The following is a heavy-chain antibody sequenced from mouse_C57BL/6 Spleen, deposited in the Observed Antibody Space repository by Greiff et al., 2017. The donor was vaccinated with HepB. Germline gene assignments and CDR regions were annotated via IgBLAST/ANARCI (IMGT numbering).Heavy chain of an antibody. V-gene: IGHV3-6*01. D-gene: IGHD1-1*01. CDR3: ARSSYYFDY. J-gene: IGHJ2*01. CDR2: ISYDGSN. Sequence: DVQLQQSGPGLVKPSQSLSLTCSVTGYSITSGYYWNWIRQFPGNKLEWMGYISYDGSNNYNPSLKNRISITRDTSKNQFFLKLNSVTTEDTATYYCARSSYYFDYWGQGTTLTVSS. CDR1: GYSITSGYY.